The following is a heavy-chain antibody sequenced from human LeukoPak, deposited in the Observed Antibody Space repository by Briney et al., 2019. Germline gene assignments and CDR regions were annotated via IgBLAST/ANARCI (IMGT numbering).Heavy chain of an antibody. D-gene: IGHD3-10*01. Sequence: GRSLRLSCAASGFTFSSYGMHWVRQAPGKGLEWVAVISYDGSNKYYADSVKGRFTISRDNSKNTLYLQMNSLRAEDTAVYYCAKGYYYYGSGSYYNVAFNWFDPWGQGTLVTVSS. CDR3: AKGYYYYGSGSYYNVAFNWFDP. CDR2: ISYDGSNK. CDR1: GFTFSSYG. J-gene: IGHJ5*02. V-gene: IGHV3-30*18.